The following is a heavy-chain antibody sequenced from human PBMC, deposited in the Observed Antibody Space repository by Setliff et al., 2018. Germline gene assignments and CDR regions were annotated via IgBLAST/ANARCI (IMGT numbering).Heavy chain of an antibody. J-gene: IGHJ5*01. CDR3: ARELRSPYWHLDS. V-gene: IGHV1-69*13. CDR2: XXXXXXXT. CDR1: GGTFSSSG. Sequence: ASVKVSCKSSGGTFSSSGITWVRQAPGQGXXXXXXXXXXXXXTXXXXXXXGRVXXXADESTSTGYMELRSLRSDDTAVYYCARELRSPYWHLDSWGQGTQVTVSS. D-gene: IGHD3-16*01.